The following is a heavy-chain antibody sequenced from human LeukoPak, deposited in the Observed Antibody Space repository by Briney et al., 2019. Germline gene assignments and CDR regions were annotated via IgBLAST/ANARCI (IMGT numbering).Heavy chain of an antibody. J-gene: IGHJ5*02. V-gene: IGHV4-34*01. CDR1: GGSFSGYY. CDR3: ARPMDYSFDL. Sequence: PSETLSLTCAVCGGSFSGYYWSWIRQPPGKGLERIGEINHSGSTNYNPSLKSRVTISVDTSKNQFSLKLSSVTAADTAVYYCARPMDYSFDLWGQGTLVTVSS. D-gene: IGHD4-11*01. CDR2: INHSGST.